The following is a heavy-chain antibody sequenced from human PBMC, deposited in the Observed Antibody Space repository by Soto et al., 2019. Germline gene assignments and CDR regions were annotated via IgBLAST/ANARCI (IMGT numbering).Heavy chain of an antibody. V-gene: IGHV1-18*01. CDR3: AGSERTHFRGYYYGMDV. D-gene: IGHD6-25*01. CDR2: ISAYNGNT. Sequence: ASVKVSCKASGYTFTSYGISWVRQAPGQGLEWMGWISAYNGNTNYAQKLQGRVTMTTDTSTSTAYMELRSLRSDDTAVYYCAGSERTHFRGYYYGMDVWGQGTTVTVSS. J-gene: IGHJ6*02. CDR1: GYTFTSYG.